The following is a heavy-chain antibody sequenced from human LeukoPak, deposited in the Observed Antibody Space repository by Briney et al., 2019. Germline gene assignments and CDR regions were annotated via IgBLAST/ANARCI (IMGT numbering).Heavy chain of an antibody. J-gene: IGHJ5*02. CDR1: GFTFSSYS. CDR3: VKDNLWFGFDP. CDR2: ISGDGDNT. Sequence: GGSLRLSCAASGFTFSSYSMNWVRQAPGKGLEWVSLISGDGDNTDYADSVKGRFTISRDNSKNSLYLQMNSLRTDDTALYYCVKDNLWFGFDPWGQGTLVTVSS. D-gene: IGHD3-10*01. V-gene: IGHV3-43*02.